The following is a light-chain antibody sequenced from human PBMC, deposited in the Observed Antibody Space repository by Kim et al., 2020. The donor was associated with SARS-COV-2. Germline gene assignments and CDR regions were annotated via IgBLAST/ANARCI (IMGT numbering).Light chain of an antibody. CDR1: QDIYNS. J-gene: IGKJ1*01. V-gene: IGKV1-33*01. Sequence: ASVGDRVTITCQASQDIYNSLNWYQQKPGKAPEVLIYDASDLETGVPSRFSGSGSATYFTLTISSLQPEDIATYYCQQYDSFPWTFGQGTKVDIK. CDR3: QQYDSFPWT. CDR2: DAS.